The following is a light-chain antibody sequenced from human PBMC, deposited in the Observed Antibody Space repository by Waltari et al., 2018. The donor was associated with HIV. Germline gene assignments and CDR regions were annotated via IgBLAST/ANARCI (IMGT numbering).Light chain of an antibody. CDR1: SSNIGSNS. CDR3: ATWDDSLNGVL. Sequence: SVLTQPPSASGTPGQKVTISCSGSSSNIGSNSVFWYQQLPGEAPKLLIYRDTQRPSGVPDRFSGSKSGTSASLAISGLRSEDEAVYSCATWDDSLNGVLFGGGTNLNVL. CDR2: RDT. V-gene: IGLV1-47*01. J-gene: IGLJ2*01.